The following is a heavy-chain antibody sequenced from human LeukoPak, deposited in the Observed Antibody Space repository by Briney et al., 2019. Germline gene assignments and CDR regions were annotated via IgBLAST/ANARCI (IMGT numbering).Heavy chain of an antibody. CDR3: ARARYSSSWDFDY. V-gene: IGHV4-4*07. Sequence: SETLTLTCTVSGGSISGYYWSWIRQPAGKGLEWLGRISTSGSTNYSPSLKSRVTMSIDTSKNQFFLKLSSVTAADTAVYYCARARYSSSWDFDYWGQGTLVTVSS. J-gene: IGHJ4*02. CDR1: GGSISGYY. D-gene: IGHD6-13*01. CDR2: ISTSGST.